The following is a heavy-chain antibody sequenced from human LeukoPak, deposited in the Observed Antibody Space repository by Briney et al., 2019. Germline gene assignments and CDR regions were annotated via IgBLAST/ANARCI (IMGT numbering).Heavy chain of an antibody. CDR2: IYHSGST. V-gene: IGHV4-39*07. CDR3: ARDWSPDY. CDR1: GDSISNSIYY. D-gene: IGHD2-8*02. Sequence: SETLSLTCTVSGDSISNSIYYWGWIRQSPGKGLEWIGSIYHSGSTYYKSSLKSRVTISVDTSRNQFSLRLTSVTAADTAVYYCARDWSPDYWGQGTLVTVSS. J-gene: IGHJ4*02.